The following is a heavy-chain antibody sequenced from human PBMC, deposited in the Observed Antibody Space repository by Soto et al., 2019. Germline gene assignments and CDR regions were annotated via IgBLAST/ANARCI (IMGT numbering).Heavy chain of an antibody. D-gene: IGHD1-26*01. J-gene: IGHJ6*02. CDR2: IIPILGIA. CDR3: ARYYPEWGDYYYGMDV. Sequence: QVQLVQSGAEVKKPGSSVKVSCKASGGTFSSYTISWVRQAPGQGLEWMGRIIPILGIANYAQKFQGRVTMTADKSTSTAYMELSSLRSEDTAVYYCARYYPEWGDYYYGMDVWGQGTTVTVSS. CDR1: GGTFSSYT. V-gene: IGHV1-69*02.